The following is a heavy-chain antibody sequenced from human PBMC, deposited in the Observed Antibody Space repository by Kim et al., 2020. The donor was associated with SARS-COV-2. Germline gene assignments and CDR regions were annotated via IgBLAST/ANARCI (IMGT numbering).Heavy chain of an antibody. CDR3: ARSVCSSTSCYTNGAFDI. Sequence: GESLKISCKGSGYSFTSYWIGWVRQMPGKGLEWMGIIYPGDSDTRYSTSFQGQVTISADKSISTAYLQWSSLKASDTAMYYCARSVCSSTSCYTNGAFDIWGQGTMVTVSS. D-gene: IGHD2-2*02. V-gene: IGHV5-51*01. CDR1: GYSFTSYW. CDR2: IYPGDSDT. J-gene: IGHJ3*02.